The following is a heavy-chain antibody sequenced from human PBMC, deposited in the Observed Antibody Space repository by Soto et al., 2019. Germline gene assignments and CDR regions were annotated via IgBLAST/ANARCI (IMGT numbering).Heavy chain of an antibody. D-gene: IGHD6-13*01. CDR3: ARGIAAAAARGMDV. Sequence: ASVKVSCKASGYAFTTYAIHWVRQAPGQSLEWMGWINAGNGDTKFSQKFQGRVTITTDTSTSTAYMELSSLRSEDTAVYYCARGIAAAAARGMDVWGQGTTVTVS. CDR1: GYAFTTYA. V-gene: IGHV1-3*01. CDR2: INAGNGDT. J-gene: IGHJ6*02.